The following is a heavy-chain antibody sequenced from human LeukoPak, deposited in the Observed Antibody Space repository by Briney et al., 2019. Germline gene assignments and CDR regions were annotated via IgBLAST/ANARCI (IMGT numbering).Heavy chain of an antibody. V-gene: IGHV3-23*01. CDR2: ISGSGGST. CDR1: GFTFSSYA. D-gene: IGHD4-11*01. Sequence: GGSLRLSSAASGFTFSSYAMSWVRQAPGKGLEWVSAISGSGGSTYYADSVKGRFTISRDNSKNTLYLQMNSLRAEDTAVYYCAKGRFFNYDAFDIWGQGTMVTVSS. CDR3: AKGRFFNYDAFDI. J-gene: IGHJ3*02.